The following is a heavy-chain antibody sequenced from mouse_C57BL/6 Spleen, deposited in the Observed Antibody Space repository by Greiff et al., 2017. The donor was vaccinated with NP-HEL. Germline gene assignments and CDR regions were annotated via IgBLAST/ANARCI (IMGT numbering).Heavy chain of an antibody. V-gene: IGHV1-61*01. D-gene: IGHD1-1*01. CDR1: GYTFTSYW. J-gene: IGHJ2*01. CDR2: IYPSDSET. Sequence: QVQLKQPGAELVRPGSSVKLSCKASGYTFTSYWMDWVKQRPGQGLEWIGNIYPSDSETHYNQKFKDKATLTVDKSSSTAYMQLSSLTSEDSAVYYCARDYGSRFDYWGQGTTLTVSS. CDR3: ARDYGSRFDY.